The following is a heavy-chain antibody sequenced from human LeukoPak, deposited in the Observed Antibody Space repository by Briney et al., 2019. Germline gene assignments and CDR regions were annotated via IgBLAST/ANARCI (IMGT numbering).Heavy chain of an antibody. V-gene: IGHV3-23*01. D-gene: IGHD3-10*02. Sequence: GGSLRLSCAASGFTFRSYAMSWVRQTPGKGLEWVSGISGSDGSTYYADSVKGRFTISRDNAKNSLYLQMNSLRAEDTAVYYFAELGITMIGGVWGKGTTVTISS. CDR2: ISGSDGST. CDR1: GFTFRSYA. CDR3: AELGITMIGGV. J-gene: IGHJ6*04.